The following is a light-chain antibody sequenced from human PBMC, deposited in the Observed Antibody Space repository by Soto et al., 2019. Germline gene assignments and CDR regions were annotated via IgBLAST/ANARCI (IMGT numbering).Light chain of an antibody. CDR1: QSVSSN. CDR2: GAS. CDR3: QQYNNWPPIT. J-gene: IGKJ5*01. V-gene: IGKV3-15*01. Sequence: EIVMTHSPATLSVSPGERATLSCRASQSVSSNLAWYQQKPGQAPRLLIYGASTRATGIPARFSGSGSGTEFTLNISSLQSEDFEVYYCQQYNNWPPITFVHGTRLEI.